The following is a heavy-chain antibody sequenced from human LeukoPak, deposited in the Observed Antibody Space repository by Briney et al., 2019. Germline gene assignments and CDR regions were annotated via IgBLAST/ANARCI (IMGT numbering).Heavy chain of an antibody. CDR3: AGRGVLWFGELFYYGMDV. D-gene: IGHD3-10*01. CDR1: GFTFSSYS. J-gene: IGHJ6*02. CDR2: ISSSSSYI. Sequence: GGSLRLSCAASGFTFSSYSMNWVRQAPGKGLEWVSSISSSSSYIYYADSVKGRFTISRDNAKNSLYLQMNSLRAEDTAVYYCAGRGVLWFGELFYYGMDVWGQGTTVTVSS. V-gene: IGHV3-21*04.